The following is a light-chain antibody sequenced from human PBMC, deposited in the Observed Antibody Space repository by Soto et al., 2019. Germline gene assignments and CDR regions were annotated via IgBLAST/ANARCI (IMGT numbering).Light chain of an antibody. V-gene: IGLV4-69*01. CDR3: QTWGTGIRV. CDR1: SGHSSYA. CDR2: LKSDGSH. Sequence: QSVLTQSPSASASLGASVKLTCTLSSGHSSYAIAWHQQQPEKGPRFLMNLKSDGSHSKGDGIPDRFSGSSSGAERYLTIPSLQSEDEADYYCQTWGTGIRVFGTGTKVTVL. J-gene: IGLJ1*01.